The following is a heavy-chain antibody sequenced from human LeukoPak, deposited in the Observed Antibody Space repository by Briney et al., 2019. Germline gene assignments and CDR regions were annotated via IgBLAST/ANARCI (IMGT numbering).Heavy chain of an antibody. Sequence: QTGGSLRLSCAASGFTFSSYWMHWVRQAPGKGPVWVSRINSDGSSTSYADSVKGRFTISRDNAKNTLYLQMNSLRAEDTAVYYCARRGGYGDYVDWGQGTLVTVSS. D-gene: IGHD4-17*01. CDR1: GFTFSSYW. J-gene: IGHJ4*02. CDR3: ARRGGYGDYVD. V-gene: IGHV3-74*01. CDR2: INSDGSST.